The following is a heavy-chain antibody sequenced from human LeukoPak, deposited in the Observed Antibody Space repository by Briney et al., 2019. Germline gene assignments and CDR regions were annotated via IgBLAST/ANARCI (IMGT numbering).Heavy chain of an antibody. D-gene: IGHD2-2*01. CDR2: ISAYNGNT. V-gene: IGHV1-18*01. Sequence: ASVKVSCKASGYTFTSYGISWVRQAPGQGLEWMGWISAYNGNTNYAQKLQGRVTMTTDTSTSTAYMELRSLRSDDTAVYYCARDEPAASGGGYNWFDPWGQGTLVTVSS. CDR1: GYTFTSYG. CDR3: ARDEPAASGGGYNWFDP. J-gene: IGHJ5*02.